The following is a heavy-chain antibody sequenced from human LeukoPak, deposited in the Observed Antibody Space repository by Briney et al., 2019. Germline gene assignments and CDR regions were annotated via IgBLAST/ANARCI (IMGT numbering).Heavy chain of an antibody. CDR2: IKQDGSEK. V-gene: IGHV3-7*03. Sequence: GGSLRLSCAASGLTFSSYWMSWVRQAPGNGLEWVANIKQDGSEKYYVDSVKGRLTISRDNAKNSLYLQMNSLRAEDTAVYYCAKDESGMAYWGQGTLVTVSS. D-gene: IGHD1-1*01. J-gene: IGHJ4*02. CDR3: AKDESGMAY. CDR1: GLTFSSYW.